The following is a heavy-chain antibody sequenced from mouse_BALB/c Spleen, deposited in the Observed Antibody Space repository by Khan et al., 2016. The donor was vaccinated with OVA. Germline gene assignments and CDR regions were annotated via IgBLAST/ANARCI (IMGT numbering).Heavy chain of an antibody. V-gene: IGHV3-6*02. CDR3: TKVDDAYGDSSAVDY. CDR1: GYSITPDFY. CDR2: ISFDANN. D-gene: IGHD1-1*01. Sequence: EVQLQESGPGLVKPSQSLSLTCSVTGYSITPDFYWNWLRQFPGNKLEWMGYISFDANNNYNPTLQNRLSITRDTSTHQFFLKLNSVTTEDTGTYYCTKVDDAYGDSSAVDYWGQGTSVTVSS. J-gene: IGHJ4*01.